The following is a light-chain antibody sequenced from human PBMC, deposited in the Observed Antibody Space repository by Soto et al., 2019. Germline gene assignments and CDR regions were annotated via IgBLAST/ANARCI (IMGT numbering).Light chain of an antibody. Sequence: VLTQSPVTLSLSPGVRATLSCRASQSIRGPLAWYQQAPGQAPRLLIYDAYNRATGIPPRFSGSGSGTDFTLTISSLEPEDSAIYYCQQCHSFPFTFGQGTRLEIK. V-gene: IGKV3-11*01. CDR1: QSIRGP. CDR2: DAY. CDR3: QQCHSFPFT. J-gene: IGKJ5*01.